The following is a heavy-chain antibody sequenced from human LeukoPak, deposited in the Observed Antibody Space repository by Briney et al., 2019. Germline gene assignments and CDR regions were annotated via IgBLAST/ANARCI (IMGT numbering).Heavy chain of an antibody. CDR1: GYTFTGYY. CDR3: ARDLTGYCSGGSCRYSYYYMDV. CDR2: INPNSGGT. J-gene: IGHJ6*03. D-gene: IGHD2-15*01. V-gene: IGHV1-2*02. Sequence: GASVKVSCKASGYTFTGYYMHWVRQAPGQGLEWMGWINPNSGGTNYAQKFQGRVTMTRDTSISIAYMELSRLRSDGTAVYYCARDLTGYCSGGSCRYSYYYMDVWGKGTTVTISS.